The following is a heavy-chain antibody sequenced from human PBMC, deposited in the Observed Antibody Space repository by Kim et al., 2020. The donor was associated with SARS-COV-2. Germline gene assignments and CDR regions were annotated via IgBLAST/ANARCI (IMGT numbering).Heavy chain of an antibody. CDR2: INHSGST. V-gene: IGHV4-34*01. J-gene: IGHJ4*02. CDR1: GGSFSGYY. D-gene: IGHD3-10*01. CDR3: ARDEGSMVRGVIYY. Sequence: SETLSLTCAVYGGSFSGYYWSWIRQPPGKGLEWIGEINHSGSTNYNPSLKSRVTISVDTSKNQFSLKLSSVTAADTAVYYCARDEGSMVRGVIYYWGPGTLVSVSS.